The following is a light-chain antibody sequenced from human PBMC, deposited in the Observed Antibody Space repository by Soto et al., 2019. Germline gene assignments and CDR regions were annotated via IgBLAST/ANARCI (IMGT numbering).Light chain of an antibody. CDR3: HQYGSSPWT. CDR1: ESVASNY. CDR2: GAS. Sequence: PGERATLSCRASESVASNYLAWYQHKPGQAPRLLFFGASNRATGIPDRFSGSGSGTDFTLTISRLEPEDFAVYYCHQYGSSPWTLGQGTKVDIK. V-gene: IGKV3-20*01. J-gene: IGKJ1*01.